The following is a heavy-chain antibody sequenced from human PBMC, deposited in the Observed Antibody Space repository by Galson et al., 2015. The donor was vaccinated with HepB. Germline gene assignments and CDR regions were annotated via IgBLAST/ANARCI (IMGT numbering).Heavy chain of an antibody. D-gene: IGHD2-2*01. CDR2: IYYSGST. CDR3: ARRLGSRIFDY. CDR1: GGSISSSSYY. J-gene: IGHJ4*02. V-gene: IGHV4-39*01. Sequence: ETLSLTCTVSGGSISSSSYYWGWIRQPPGKGLEWIGSIYYSGSTYYNPSLKSRVTISVDTSKNQFSLKLSSVTAADTAVYYCARRLGSRIFDYWGQGTLVTVSS.